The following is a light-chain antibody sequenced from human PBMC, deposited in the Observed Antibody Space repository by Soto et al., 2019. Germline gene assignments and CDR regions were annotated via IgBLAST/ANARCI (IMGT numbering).Light chain of an antibody. V-gene: IGKV3-11*01. CDR1: QSVSSY. J-gene: IGKJ4*01. CDR2: DAS. Sequence: EIVLTQSPATLSLSPGERATLSCRASQSVSSYLAWYQQKPGQAPRLLIYDASTRATGNPARFSGSGSGTDFTLTISSLEPEDFAVYYCQQRRNWPLTFGGGTKVEIK. CDR3: QQRRNWPLT.